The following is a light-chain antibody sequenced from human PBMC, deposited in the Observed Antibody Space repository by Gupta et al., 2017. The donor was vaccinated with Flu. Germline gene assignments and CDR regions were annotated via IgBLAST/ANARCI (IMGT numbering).Light chain of an antibody. J-gene: IGLJ2*01. V-gene: IGLV2-23*02. Sequence: QSALSQPASVSGSPGQSITISCTGTSSDVGGYNLVSWYQQYPGKAPKLLMYEVNKRPSGVSNRFSGSKSGNTASLTIXGXQSDDEXDYYCCSYAVIRDRQLFGGGTKLTVL. CDR2: EVN. CDR1: SSDVGGYNL. CDR3: CSYAVIRDRQL.